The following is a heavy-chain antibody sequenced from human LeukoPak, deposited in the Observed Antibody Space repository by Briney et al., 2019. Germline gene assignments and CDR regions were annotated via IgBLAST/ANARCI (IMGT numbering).Heavy chain of an antibody. D-gene: IGHD2-21*01. V-gene: IGHV3-7*04. CDR2: IKKDGSVK. J-gene: IGHJ4*02. CDR1: GFTFSSYW. CDR3: GRGSGAPDC. Sequence: GGSLRLSCTASGFTFSSYWMNWVRQAPGKGLEWVAGIKKDGSVKFYVDSVKGRFTISRDNTKNSLYLQMNSLGVEDTAVYYCGRGSGAPDCWGQGTLVTVSS.